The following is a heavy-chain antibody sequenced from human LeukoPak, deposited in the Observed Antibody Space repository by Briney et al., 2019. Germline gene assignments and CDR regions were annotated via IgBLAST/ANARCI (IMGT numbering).Heavy chain of an antibody. CDR1: GFILNDYG. D-gene: IGHD3-22*01. CDR3: ARVPGYDSSGYFGY. V-gene: IGHV3-33*01. CDR2: IWFDKNQ. J-gene: IGHJ4*02. Sequence: GGSLRLSCAASGFILNDYGMHWVRQALGKGLEWVADIWFDKNQHFADSVKGRFTISRDNSKNTLYLQMNSLRAEDTAVYYCARVPGYDSSGYFGYWGQGTLVTVSS.